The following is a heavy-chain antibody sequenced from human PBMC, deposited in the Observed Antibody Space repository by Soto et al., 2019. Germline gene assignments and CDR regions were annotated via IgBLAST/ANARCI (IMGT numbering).Heavy chain of an antibody. CDR2: ISYDGSNK. Sequence: GGSLRLSCAASGFSSRSYAMHWVRQARGKGLGWVAVISYDGSNKYYADSVKGRFTISRDNSKNTLYLQMDSLRAEDTAVYYCAKVPAIVLVPAAMNYYYGMEVWGQRTTVTVSS. CDR3: AKVPAIVLVPAAMNYYYGMEV. J-gene: IGHJ6*02. CDR1: GFSSRSYA. V-gene: IGHV3-30*18. D-gene: IGHD2-2*01.